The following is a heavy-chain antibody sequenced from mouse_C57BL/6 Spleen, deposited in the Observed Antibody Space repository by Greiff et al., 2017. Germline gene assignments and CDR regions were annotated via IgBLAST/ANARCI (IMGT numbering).Heavy chain of an antibody. D-gene: IGHD3-2*02. CDR2: IDPSDSET. J-gene: IGHJ3*01. CDR1: GYTFTSYW. CDR3: ASHDSSGYVGFAY. Sequence: QVQLQQPGAELVRPGSSVKLSCKASGYTFTSYWMHWVKQRPIQGLEWIGNIDPSDSETHYNQKFKDKATLTVDKSSSTAYMQLSSLTSEDAAVYCGASHDSSGYVGFAYWGQGTLVTVSA. V-gene: IGHV1-52*01.